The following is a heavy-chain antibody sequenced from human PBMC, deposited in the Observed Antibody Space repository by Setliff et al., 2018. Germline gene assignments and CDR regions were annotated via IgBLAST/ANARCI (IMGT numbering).Heavy chain of an antibody. J-gene: IGHJ4*02. CDR1: GGTSSNHG. Sequence: SVKVSCKASGGTSSNHGLSWIRQAPGQGLQWMGGILPFFGEPKYAQKFQGRVTITADESTSTAYMELSSLRSEDTAVYYCASMNWEGDYWGQGTLVTVSS. V-gene: IGHV1-69*13. D-gene: IGHD7-27*01. CDR2: ILPFFGEP. CDR3: ASMNWEGDY.